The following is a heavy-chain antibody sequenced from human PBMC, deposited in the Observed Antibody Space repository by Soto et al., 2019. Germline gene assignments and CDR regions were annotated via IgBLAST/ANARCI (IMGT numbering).Heavy chain of an antibody. CDR2: INPDGSRT. D-gene: IGHD3-16*01. CDR3: ARVKLGSYDWFDP. V-gene: IGHV3-74*01. J-gene: IGHJ5*02. Sequence: EVQLVESGGGLVPPGGSLRLSCAASGFIFSSYWMHWVRQAPGTGLAWVSRINPDGSRTTYADSVTGRFTISRDNAKNTLFLQMNSLRAEDTAVYYCARVKLGSYDWFDPWGQGILVTVSS. CDR1: GFIFSSYW.